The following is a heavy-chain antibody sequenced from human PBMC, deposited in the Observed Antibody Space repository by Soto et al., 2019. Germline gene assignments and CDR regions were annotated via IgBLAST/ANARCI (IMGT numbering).Heavy chain of an antibody. CDR2: INAGNSNT. Sequence: ASVKVSCKASGYTFTSYAMHWVRQAPGQRLEWMGRINAGNSNTKYSQKFQGRVTITTDTSTSTAYMELSSLRSEDTAIYYCAASYGSGYRAFDYWGQGALVTVSS. J-gene: IGHJ4*02. CDR3: AASYGSGYRAFDY. V-gene: IGHV1-3*01. CDR1: GYTFTSYA. D-gene: IGHD3-10*01.